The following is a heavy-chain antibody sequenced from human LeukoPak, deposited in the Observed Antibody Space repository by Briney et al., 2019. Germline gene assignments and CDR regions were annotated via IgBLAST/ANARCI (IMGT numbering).Heavy chain of an antibody. J-gene: IGHJ5*02. V-gene: IGHV1-18*01. Sequence: ASVKVSCKASGYTFTNYGISWVRQAPGQGLEWMGWISTNSDIRTYAQTLQGRFTMTTDTATTTACMELNNLTFDDTAVYYCAREDAMNNCFDPWGQGTPVTVSS. CDR2: ISTNSDIR. CDR1: GYTFTNYG. CDR3: AREDAMNNCFDP.